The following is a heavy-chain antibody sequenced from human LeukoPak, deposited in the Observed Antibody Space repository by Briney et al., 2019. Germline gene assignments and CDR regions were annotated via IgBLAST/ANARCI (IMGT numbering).Heavy chain of an antibody. CDR3: ARIWFGELRVGMDV. CDR1: GFTFSSYS. J-gene: IGHJ6*04. CDR2: ISSSSSYI. D-gene: IGHD3-10*01. Sequence: RGSLSLSCAASGFTFSSYSMKCVRHAPRKRLERVSSISSSSSYIYYAHSVKGRFTISRDNAKNSLYLQMNSLGAEDTAVYYCARIWFGELRVGMDVWGKGTTVTVSS. V-gene: IGHV3-21*01.